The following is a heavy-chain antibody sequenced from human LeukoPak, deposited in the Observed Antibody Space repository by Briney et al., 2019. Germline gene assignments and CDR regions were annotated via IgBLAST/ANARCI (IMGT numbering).Heavy chain of an antibody. CDR1: GGSISSYY. CDR2: IYYSGST. D-gene: IGHD6-19*01. CDR3: ARAVAVAGTGHFQH. V-gene: IGHV4-59*01. Sequence: SETLSLTCTVSGGSISSYYWSWIRQPPGKGLEWIGYIYYSGSTNYNPSLKSRLTISVDTSKNQFSLKLSSVTAADTAVYYCARAVAVAGTGHFQHWGQGTLVTVSS. J-gene: IGHJ1*01.